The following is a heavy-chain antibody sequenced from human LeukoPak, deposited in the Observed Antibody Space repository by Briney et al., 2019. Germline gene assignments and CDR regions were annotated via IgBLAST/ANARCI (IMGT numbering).Heavy chain of an antibody. CDR2: IYPGDSDT. CDR3: ARRRGGYCSGGSCSGDAFDI. CDR1: GYSFTSYW. D-gene: IGHD2-15*01. Sequence: GESLKISCKGSGYSFTSYWIGWVRQMPGKGLEWMGIIYPGDSDTRYSPSFQGQVTISADKSISTAYLQWSSLKASDTAMYYCARRRGGYCSGGSCSGDAFDIWGQGTMVTVSS. V-gene: IGHV5-51*01. J-gene: IGHJ3*02.